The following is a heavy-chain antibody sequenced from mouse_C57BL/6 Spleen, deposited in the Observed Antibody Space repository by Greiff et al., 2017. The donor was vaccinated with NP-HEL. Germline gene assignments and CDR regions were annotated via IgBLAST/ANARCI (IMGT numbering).Heavy chain of an antibody. Sequence: EVQLVESGGGLVKPGGSLKLSCAASGFTFSSYAMSWVRQTPEKRLEWVATISDGGSYTYYPDNVKGRFTISRDNAKNNLYLQMSHLKSEDTAMYYGAREGAYYYGSSPYWYFDVWGTGTTVTVSS. CDR1: GFTFSSYA. CDR3: AREGAYYYGSSPYWYFDV. J-gene: IGHJ1*03. D-gene: IGHD1-1*01. V-gene: IGHV5-4*01. CDR2: ISDGGSYT.